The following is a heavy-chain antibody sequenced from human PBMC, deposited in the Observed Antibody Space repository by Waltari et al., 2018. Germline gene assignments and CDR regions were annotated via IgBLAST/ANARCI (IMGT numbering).Heavy chain of an antibody. Sequence: LPCTASGGSISSRGSYWGWIRQPPGKGLEWIGSISYSGITYYNTSLMSRVTISVDTSKNQFSLKLTSVIAAETAVFYCARFSKSANWIDPWGQGTLVTVSS. CDR3: ARFSKSANWIDP. CDR2: ISYSGIT. V-gene: IGHV4-39*01. CDR1: GGSISSRGSY. J-gene: IGHJ5*02. D-gene: IGHD3-3*02.